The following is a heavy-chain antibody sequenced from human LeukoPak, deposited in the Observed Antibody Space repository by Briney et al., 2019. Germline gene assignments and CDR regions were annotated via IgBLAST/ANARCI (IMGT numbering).Heavy chain of an antibody. Sequence: PGGSLRLSCAASGFTFSNAWMSWVRQAPRKGLEWVSVIYSGGSTYYAASVKGRFTISRDNSKNTLYLQMNSLRAEDTAVYYCVRGYWFDPWGQGTLVTVSS. CDR3: VRGYWFDP. V-gene: IGHV3-66*01. CDR2: IYSGGST. J-gene: IGHJ5*02. CDR1: GFTFSNAW.